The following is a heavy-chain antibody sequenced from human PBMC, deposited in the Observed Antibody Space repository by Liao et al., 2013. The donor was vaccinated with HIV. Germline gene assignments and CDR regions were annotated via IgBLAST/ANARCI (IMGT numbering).Heavy chain of an antibody. CDR3: ARGGGYCSSTSCYTFWFDP. CDR1: GGSFSGYY. Sequence: QVQLQQWGAGLLKPSETLSLTCAVYGGSFSGYYWSWIRQPPGKGLEWIGEINHSGSTNYNPSLKSRVTISVDTSKNQFSLKLSSVTAADTAVYYCARGGGYCSSTSCYTFWFDPWGQGTLVTVSS. J-gene: IGHJ5*02. V-gene: IGHV4-34*01. D-gene: IGHD2-2*02. CDR2: INHSGST.